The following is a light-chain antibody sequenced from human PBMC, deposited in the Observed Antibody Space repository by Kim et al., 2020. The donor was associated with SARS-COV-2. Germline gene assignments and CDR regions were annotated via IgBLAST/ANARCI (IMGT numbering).Light chain of an antibody. J-gene: IGKJ1*01. CDR1: EGVCSSY. CDR2: GAS. Sequence: SPGEGASLSCRASEGVCSSYVAWYQQKAGQAPRVLVYGASTRATGVPDRFSGRGSGTDFTLTISRLEPEDSAVYYCQQYETSPRTFGQGTRVEIK. V-gene: IGKV3-20*01. CDR3: QQYETSPRT.